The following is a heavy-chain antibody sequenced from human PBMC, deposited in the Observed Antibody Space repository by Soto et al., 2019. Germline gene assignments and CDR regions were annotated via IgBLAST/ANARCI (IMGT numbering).Heavy chain of an antibody. V-gene: IGHV1-8*01. Sequence: ASVKVSCKASGYTFTSYDINWVRQATGQGLEWMGWMNPNSGNTGYAQKFQGRVTMTRNTSISTAYMELSSLRSEDTAVYYCARVNRYSSSFTEVYYYYYYGMDVWGQGTTVTVSS. D-gene: IGHD6-13*01. CDR2: MNPNSGNT. CDR3: ARVNRYSSSFTEVYYYYYYGMDV. CDR1: GYTFTSYD. J-gene: IGHJ6*02.